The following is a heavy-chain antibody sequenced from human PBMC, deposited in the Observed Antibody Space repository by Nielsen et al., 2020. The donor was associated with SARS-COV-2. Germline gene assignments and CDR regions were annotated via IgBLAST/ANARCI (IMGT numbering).Heavy chain of an antibody. Sequence: LRLSCTVSGGSISSGGYYWSWIRQHPGKGLEWIGYIYYSGSTYYNPSLKSRVTISVDTSKNQFSLKLSSVTAADTAVYYCARDAGYSYGILFDYWGQGTLVTVSS. V-gene: IGHV4-31*03. CDR2: IYYSGST. CDR1: GGSISSGGYY. D-gene: IGHD5-18*01. CDR3: ARDAGYSYGILFDY. J-gene: IGHJ4*02.